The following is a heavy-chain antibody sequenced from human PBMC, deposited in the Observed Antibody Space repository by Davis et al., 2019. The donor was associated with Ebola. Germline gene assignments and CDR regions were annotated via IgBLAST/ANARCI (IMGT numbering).Heavy chain of an antibody. Sequence: ASVKVSCKASGYTFTSYAMHWVRQAPGQRLEWMGWINAGNGNTKYSQKFQGRVTITRDTSTSTVYMELSSLRSEDTAVYYCARSYYYDSSGFGYWGQGTLVTVSS. V-gene: IGHV1-3*01. CDR2: INAGNGNT. CDR1: GYTFTSYA. J-gene: IGHJ4*02. CDR3: ARSYYYDSSGFGY. D-gene: IGHD3-22*01.